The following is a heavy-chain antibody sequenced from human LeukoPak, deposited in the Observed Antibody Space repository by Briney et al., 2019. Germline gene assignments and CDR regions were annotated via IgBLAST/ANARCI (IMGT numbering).Heavy chain of an antibody. CDR1: GFSFDTYA. CDR3: AKDHDNGDYYYYFDS. Sequence: GGSLRLSCVASGFSFDTYAMSWVRQPPGKGLEWVSGISDTGRKRRYTDSVKGRFTISRDNSKNTLHLQMNSLRAEDTALYFCAKDHDNGDYYYYFDSWGQGTLVTVSS. CDR2: ISDTGRKR. D-gene: IGHD2-21*02. J-gene: IGHJ4*02. V-gene: IGHV3-23*01.